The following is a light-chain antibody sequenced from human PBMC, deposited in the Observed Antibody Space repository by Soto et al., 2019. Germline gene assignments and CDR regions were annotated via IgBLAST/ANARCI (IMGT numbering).Light chain of an antibody. CDR1: GSDVGGSNY. CDR3: SSYTISSTL. J-gene: IGLJ2*01. Sequence: QSDLTQPASVSGSPGQSITISCTGTGSDVGGSNYVSWYQQHPGKAPKLMIFDVSNRPSGVSNRFSGSKSGNTASLTISGLQAEDEADYYCSSYTISSTLFGGGTKVTVL. V-gene: IGLV2-14*01. CDR2: DVS.